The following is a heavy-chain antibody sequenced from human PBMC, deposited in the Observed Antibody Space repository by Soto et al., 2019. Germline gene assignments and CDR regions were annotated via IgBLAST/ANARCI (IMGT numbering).Heavy chain of an antibody. Sequence: GKSLKISCKGSGYSFTSYWIGWVRQMPGKGLEWMGIIYPGDSDTRYSPSFQGQVTISADKSISTAYLQWSSLKASDTAMYYCARHPNVGRIAARYLWFNPWGQGTLVTVSS. CDR1: GYSFTSYW. D-gene: IGHD6-6*01. CDR2: IYPGDSDT. CDR3: ARHPNVGRIAARYLWFNP. V-gene: IGHV5-51*01. J-gene: IGHJ5*02.